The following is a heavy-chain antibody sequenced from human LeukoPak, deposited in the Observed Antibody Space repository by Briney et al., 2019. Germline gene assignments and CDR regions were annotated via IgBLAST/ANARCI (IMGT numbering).Heavy chain of an antibody. J-gene: IGHJ4*02. CDR2: IIPIFGTA. D-gene: IGHD4-17*01. CDR3: ARGATVTPVPFDY. Sequence: SVKVSCKASGGTFSSYAISWVRQAPGQGLEWMGGIIPIFGTANYAQKFQGRVTITTDESTSTAYMELSSLRSEDTAVYYCARGATVTPVPFDYWGQGTLVTVSS. V-gene: IGHV1-69*05. CDR1: GGTFSSYA.